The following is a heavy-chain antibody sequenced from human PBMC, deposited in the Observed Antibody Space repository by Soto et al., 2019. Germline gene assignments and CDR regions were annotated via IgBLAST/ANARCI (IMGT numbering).Heavy chain of an antibody. J-gene: IGHJ4*02. V-gene: IGHV3-74*01. CDR1: GFTFSSYW. CDR2: INSDGGST. Sequence: GGSLRLSCAASGFTFSSYWMHWVRQAPGKGLVWVSRINSDGGSTXXADSVKGGXTISRDNANNTXYLQMXSLRAEDTAVYYCARVSLGSYFDYWGQGTLVTXSS. CDR3: ARVSLGSYFDY. D-gene: IGHD3-16*01.